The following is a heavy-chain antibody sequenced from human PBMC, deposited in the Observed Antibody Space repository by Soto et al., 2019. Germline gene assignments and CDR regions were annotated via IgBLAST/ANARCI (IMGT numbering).Heavy chain of an antibody. V-gene: IGHV3-66*01. CDR2: IYSGGST. D-gene: IGHD6-19*01. J-gene: IGHJ4*01. CDR3: ASNSIAVAGQVDY. CDR1: GFTVSSNY. Sequence: GGSLRLSCAASGFTVSSNYMSWVRQAPGKGLEWVSVIYSGGSTYYADSVKGRFTISRDNSKNTLYLQMNSLRAEDTAVYYCASNSIAVAGQVDYWGHGTLVTVSS.